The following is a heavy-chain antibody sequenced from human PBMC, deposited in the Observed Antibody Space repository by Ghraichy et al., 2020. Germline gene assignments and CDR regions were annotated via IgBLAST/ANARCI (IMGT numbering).Heavy chain of an antibody. CDR1: GGSFSGYY. V-gene: IGHV4-34*01. CDR2: INHSGST. CDR3: ARGIKLDLYYYYYYMDV. J-gene: IGHJ6*03. Sequence: SETLSLTCAVYGGSFSGYYWSWIRQPPGKGLEWIGEINHSGSTNYNPSLKSRVTISVDTSKNQFSLKLSSVTAADTAVYYCARGIKLDLYYYYYYMDVWGKGTTVTVSS. D-gene: IGHD6-6*01.